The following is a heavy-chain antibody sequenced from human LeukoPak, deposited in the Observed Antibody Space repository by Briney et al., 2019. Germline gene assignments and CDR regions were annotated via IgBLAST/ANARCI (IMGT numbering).Heavy chain of an antibody. Sequence: GESLKISCKGSGYSFTSYWIGWVRQMPGKDLEWMGIIYPGDSDTRYSPSLQGQVTISADKSISTAYLQWSSLKASDTAMYYCARHRGGSGSYYNVFVYWGQGTLVTVSS. CDR2: IYPGDSDT. V-gene: IGHV5-51*01. CDR3: ARHRGGSGSYYNVFVY. J-gene: IGHJ4*02. CDR1: GYSFTSYW. D-gene: IGHD3-10*01.